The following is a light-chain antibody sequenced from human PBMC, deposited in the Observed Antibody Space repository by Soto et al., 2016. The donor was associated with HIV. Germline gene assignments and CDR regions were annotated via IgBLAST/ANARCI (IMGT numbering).Light chain of an antibody. V-gene: IGLV3-21*03. Sequence: SHVLTQSPSVSVAPGKTATITCGGNNIGTKSVHWYQQKPGQAPVLVVYDDSDRPSGIPQRFSGSKSGNTAALTISGVEAGDEADYYCQLWDTSDDHYVRLGGGTKLTVL. CDR3: QLWDTSDDHYVR. J-gene: IGLJ2*01. CDR1: NIGTKS. CDR2: DDS.